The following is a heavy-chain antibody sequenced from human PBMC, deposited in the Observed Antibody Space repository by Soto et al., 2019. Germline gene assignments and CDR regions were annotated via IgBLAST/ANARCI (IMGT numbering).Heavy chain of an antibody. D-gene: IGHD6-19*01. J-gene: IGHJ4*02. Sequence: SETLSLTCAVSGDSISSGGYSWSWIRQPPGKGLEWIEYIYHSGSTYYNPSLKSRVTISVDRSKNQFSLKLSSVTAADTAVYYCARGRVAVVGNWRLNSRYFDDWGKGTLVTVSS. V-gene: IGHV4-30-2*01. CDR2: IYHSGST. CDR1: GDSISSGGYS. CDR3: ARGRVAVVGNWRLNSRYFDD.